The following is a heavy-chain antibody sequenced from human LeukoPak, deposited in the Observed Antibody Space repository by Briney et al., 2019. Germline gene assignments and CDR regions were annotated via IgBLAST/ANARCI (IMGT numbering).Heavy chain of an antibody. CDR2: ISTRSSYI. D-gene: IGHD4-17*01. V-gene: IGHV3-21*04. CDR3: ARPFSYGDYGGGGDY. CDR1: GFTFGSFG. Sequence: GGSLRLSCAASGFTFGSFGMNWVRQAPGKGLEWVSSISTRSSYIYYADSVKGRFTVSRDNAKGSLYLQMNSLRAEDTAVYYCARPFSYGDYGGGGDYWGQGTLVTVSS. J-gene: IGHJ4*02.